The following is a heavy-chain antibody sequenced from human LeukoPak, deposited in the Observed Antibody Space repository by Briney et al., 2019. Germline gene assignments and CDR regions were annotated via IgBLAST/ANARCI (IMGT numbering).Heavy chain of an antibody. J-gene: IGHJ6*02. Sequence: GASVKVSCKASGYTFTGYYMHWVRQAPGQGLEWMGWLNPNSGGTNDEQKFQGRVTMTRDTSISTAYMELSRLRSDDTAVYYCARDLDRVDIVSYYGIDFWGQGTTVTVSS. CDR2: LNPNSGGT. CDR1: GYTFTGYY. CDR3: ARDLDRVDIVSYYGIDF. V-gene: IGHV1-2*02. D-gene: IGHD5-12*01.